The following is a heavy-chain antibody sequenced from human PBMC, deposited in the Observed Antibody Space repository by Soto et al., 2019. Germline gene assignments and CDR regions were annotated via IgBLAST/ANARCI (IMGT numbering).Heavy chain of an antibody. Sequence: PVGSLRLACAASGFTSGFTFSNAWMSWVRLAPGKGLEWVGHFKSETDGGTTNYAAPVKGRFTISRDDSKNTLYLQMNSLKTEDTAVYYCTTETYYYGSGSSLFDYWGQGTLVTVSS. V-gene: IGHV3-15*01. D-gene: IGHD3-10*01. J-gene: IGHJ4*02. CDR1: GFTSGFTFSNAW. CDR3: TTETYYYGSGSSLFDY. CDR2: FKSETDGGTT.